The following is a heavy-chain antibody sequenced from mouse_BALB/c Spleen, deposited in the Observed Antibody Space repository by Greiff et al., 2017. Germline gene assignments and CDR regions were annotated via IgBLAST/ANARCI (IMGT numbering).Heavy chain of an antibody. CDR2: IDPANGNT. CDR3: ARQLLRLLDY. V-gene: IGHV14-3*02. Sequence: VQLQQSGAELVKPGASVKLSCAASGFNIKDTYMHWVKQRPEQGLEWIGRIDPANGNTKYDPKFQGKATITADTSSNTAYLQLSSLTSEDTAVYYCARQLLRLLDYWGQGTTLTVSS. CDR1: GFNIKDTY. J-gene: IGHJ2*01. D-gene: IGHD1-2*01.